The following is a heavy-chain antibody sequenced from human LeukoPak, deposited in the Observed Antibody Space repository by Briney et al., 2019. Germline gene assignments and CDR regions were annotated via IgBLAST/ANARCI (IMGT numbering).Heavy chain of an antibody. J-gene: IGHJ3*02. CDR2: IYYSGST. V-gene: IGHV4-59*08. CDR1: GGSISSYY. D-gene: IGHD2-8*01. Sequence: SETLSLTCTVSGGSISSYYWSWIRQPPGKGLEWIGYIYYSGSTNYNPSLKSRVTISVDTSKNQFSLKLSSVTAADTAVYYCARQGVGALDIWGQGTMVTVSS. CDR3: ARQGVGALDI.